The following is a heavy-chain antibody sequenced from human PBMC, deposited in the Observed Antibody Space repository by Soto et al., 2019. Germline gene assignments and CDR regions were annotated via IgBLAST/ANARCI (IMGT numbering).Heavy chain of an antibody. CDR1: GFSLSTSGVG. CDR2: IYWDDDK. D-gene: IGHD3-9*01. J-gene: IGHJ5*02. V-gene: IGHV2-5*02. CDR3: AHKRDDILTAFSS. Sequence: QITLKESGPTLVKPTQTLTLTCTFSGFSLSTSGVGVGWIRQPPGKALEWLAIIYWDDDKRYSPSLKSRITXTXAXXKNHVVLRMANMDPVDTATYYCAHKRDDILTAFSSWGQGTLVTVSS.